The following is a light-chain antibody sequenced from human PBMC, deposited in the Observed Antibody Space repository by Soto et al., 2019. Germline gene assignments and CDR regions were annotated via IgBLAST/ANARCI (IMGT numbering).Light chain of an antibody. CDR3: QSYDSSLSGV. V-gene: IGLV1-40*01. CDR2: ANN. J-gene: IGLJ2*01. CDR1: SSNIGAGYD. Sequence: QSVLTQPPSVSGAPGQRVTISCTGSSSNIGAGYDVHWYHRLPGTAPKLLIYANNNRPSGVPDRFSGSKSGTSASLAITGLQAEDEADYYCQSYDSSLSGVFGGGTKLTVL.